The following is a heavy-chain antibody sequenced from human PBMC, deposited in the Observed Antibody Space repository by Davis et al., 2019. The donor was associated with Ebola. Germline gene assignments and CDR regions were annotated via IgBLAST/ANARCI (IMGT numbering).Heavy chain of an antibody. CDR2: IYYSWST. V-gene: IGHV4-59*04. CDR3: ARSQWLVHSYGY. J-gene: IGHJ4*02. Sequence: ESLKISCTVSGGSISSYYWSWIRQPPGKGLEWLGYIYYSWSTYYNPSLKSRVTISVDTSKNQFSLKLSSVTAADTAVYYCARSQWLVHSYGYWGQGTLVTVSS. CDR1: GGSISSYY. D-gene: IGHD6-19*01.